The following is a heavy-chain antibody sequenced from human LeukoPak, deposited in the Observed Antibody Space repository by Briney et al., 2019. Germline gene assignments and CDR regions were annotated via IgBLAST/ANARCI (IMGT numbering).Heavy chain of an antibody. V-gene: IGHV3-48*03. Sequence: GGSLRLSCAASGFTFSSYEMNWVRQAPGKGLEWVAYITSSGRIIYYADSVKGRFTISRDNTKNSLYLQMNSLRAEDTTVYYCASTGGYGSGTYDYYYFGMDVWGQGTTVTVSS. CDR2: ITSSGRII. J-gene: IGHJ6*02. D-gene: IGHD3-10*01. CDR3: ASTGGYGSGTYDYYYFGMDV. CDR1: GFTFSSYE.